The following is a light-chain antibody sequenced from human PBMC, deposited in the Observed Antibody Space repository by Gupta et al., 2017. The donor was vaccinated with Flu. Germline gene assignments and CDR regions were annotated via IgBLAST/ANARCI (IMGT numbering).Light chain of an antibody. CDR1: NSNIGRNS. CDR3: ATWDDKLNGRV. Sequence: RVTISCSGRNSNIGRNSVNWYQNLPGTAPKLLIYGDNERPSGVPDRFSGSKSGTSVSLAIRGLQSEDEADYYCATWDDKLNGRVFGGGTKLTVL. J-gene: IGLJ3*02. CDR2: GDN. V-gene: IGLV1-44*01.